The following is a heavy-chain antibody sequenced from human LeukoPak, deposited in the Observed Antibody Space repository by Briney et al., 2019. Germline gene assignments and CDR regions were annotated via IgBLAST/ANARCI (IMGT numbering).Heavy chain of an antibody. J-gene: IGHJ4*02. V-gene: IGHV4-34*01. CDR1: GGSFSGYF. Sequence: SETLSLPCGVYGGSFSGYFWTWIRQPPGKGLEGLGEVNHSGSTNYNPSLKSRVTISVDTSKIHFSLKLRSVTAADTAVYYCARGPPLAYYEINGYYFFDYWGQGSLVTVSS. CDR2: VNHSGST. D-gene: IGHD3-22*01. CDR3: ARGPPLAYYEINGYYFFDY.